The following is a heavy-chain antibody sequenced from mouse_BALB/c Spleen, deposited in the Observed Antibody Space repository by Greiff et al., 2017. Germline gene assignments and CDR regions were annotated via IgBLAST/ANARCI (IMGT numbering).Heavy chain of an antibody. CDR3: AREGYGRGFDY. D-gene: IGHD1-1*01. Sequence: EVKLMESGGGLVQPGGSLKLSCAASGFTFSSYGMSWVRQTPDKRLELVATINSNGGSTYYPDSVKGRFTISRDNAKNTLYLQMSSLKSEDTAMYYCAREGYGRGFDYWGQGTTLTVSS. J-gene: IGHJ2*01. CDR2: INSNGGST. CDR1: GFTFSSYG. V-gene: IGHV5-6-3*01.